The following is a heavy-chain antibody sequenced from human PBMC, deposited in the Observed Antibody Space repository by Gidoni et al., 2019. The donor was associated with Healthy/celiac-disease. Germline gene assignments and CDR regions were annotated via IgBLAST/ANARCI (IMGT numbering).Heavy chain of an antibody. CDR1: GFTFSSYA. CDR3: AKGDVVSTIFGVVITDFDY. Sequence: EVQLLESGGGLVQPGGSLRLSCAASGFTFSSYAMSWVRQAPGKGLEWVSAISGSGGSTYYADSVKGRFTISRDNSKNTLYLQMNSLRAEDTAVYYCAKGDVVSTIFGVVITDFDYWGQGTLVTVSS. CDR2: ISGSGGST. V-gene: IGHV3-23*01. J-gene: IGHJ4*02. D-gene: IGHD3-3*01.